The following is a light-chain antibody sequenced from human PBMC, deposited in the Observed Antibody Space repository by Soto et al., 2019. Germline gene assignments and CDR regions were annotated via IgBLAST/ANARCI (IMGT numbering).Light chain of an antibody. CDR2: AAS. CDR3: QQAYSFPIT. Sequence: IQVTQSPSSVSASVGDRVTITCRASQDIAAYLAWYQHKPGRAPELLIHAASSLQSGVPSGFSGSGSGTDFTLTINSLQPEDFATYYCQQAYSFPITFGQGTRLEIK. V-gene: IGKV1D-12*01. J-gene: IGKJ5*01. CDR1: QDIAAY.